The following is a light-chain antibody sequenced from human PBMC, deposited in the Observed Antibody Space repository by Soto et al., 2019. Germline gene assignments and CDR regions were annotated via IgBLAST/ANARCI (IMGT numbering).Light chain of an antibody. CDR1: QSLVHSDGKAY. CDR3: MQGTHWPWT. CDR2: QVS. Sequence: DAVLTQSPLSLPVTLGQPAAISCRSSQSLVHSDGKAYLIWFQQRPGQSPRRLIYQVSRRDAGVPDRFSGSGSGTEFTLIISRVEAEDVGVYYCMQGTHWPWTFGQGTKVEIK. V-gene: IGKV2-30*02. J-gene: IGKJ1*01.